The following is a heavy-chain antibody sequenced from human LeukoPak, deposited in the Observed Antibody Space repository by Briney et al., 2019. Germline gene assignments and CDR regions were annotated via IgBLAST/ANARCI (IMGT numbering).Heavy chain of an antibody. D-gene: IGHD3-22*01. CDR3: ARDTDRGFDY. V-gene: IGHV3-48*01. CDR1: GFTFSSYS. CDR2: ISSSSSTI. J-gene: IGHJ4*02. Sequence: AGGSLRLSCAASGFTFSSYSMNWVRQAPGKGLEWVSYISSSSSTIYYADSVKGRFTISRDNAKNSLYLQMNSLRAEDTAVYYCARDTDRGFDYWGQGTLVTVSS.